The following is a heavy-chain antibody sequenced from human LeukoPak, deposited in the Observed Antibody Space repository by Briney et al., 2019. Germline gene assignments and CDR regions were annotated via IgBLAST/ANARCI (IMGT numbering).Heavy chain of an antibody. D-gene: IGHD1-26*01. CDR2: ISSSSSYI. J-gene: IGHJ4*02. V-gene: IGHV3-21*01. CDR3: ARDHVGATTSDY. CDR1: GFTFSSYS. Sequence: GRSLRLSCAASGFTFSSYSMNWVRQAPGKGLEWVSSISSSSSYIYYADSVKSRFTISRDNAKNSLYLQMNSLRAEDTAVYYCARDHVGATTSDYWGQGTLVTVSS.